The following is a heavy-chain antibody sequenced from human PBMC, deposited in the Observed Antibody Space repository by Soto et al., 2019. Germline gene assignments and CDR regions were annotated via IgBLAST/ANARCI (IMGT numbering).Heavy chain of an antibody. CDR3: TKVRADYYDGSGPNY. Sequence: GGSLRLSCAASGFTFSSYSMNWVRQAPGKGLEWVSVIYSGGTTFYADSVKGRFTISRDNSKNTLYLQMNSLRAEDTAVYYCTKVRADYYDGSGPNYWGQGTLVTVSS. D-gene: IGHD3-22*01. CDR2: IYSGGTT. V-gene: IGHV3-53*01. CDR1: GFTFSSYS. J-gene: IGHJ4*02.